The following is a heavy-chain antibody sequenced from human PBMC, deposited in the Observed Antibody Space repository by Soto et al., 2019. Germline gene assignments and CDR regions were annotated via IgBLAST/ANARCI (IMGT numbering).Heavy chain of an antibody. V-gene: IGHV3-23*01. CDR3: ASGPPPRRFDP. CDR2: ISGSGGST. Sequence: PGGSLRLSCAAPGFTFSSYAMSWVRQAPGQGLEWVSAISGSGGSTYYAESVKGRFTIRRDNSKNTLYLQMNSLRAEDTAVYYCASGPPPRRFDPWGQGTLVTVSS. J-gene: IGHJ5*02. CDR1: GFTFSSYA. D-gene: IGHD3-10*01.